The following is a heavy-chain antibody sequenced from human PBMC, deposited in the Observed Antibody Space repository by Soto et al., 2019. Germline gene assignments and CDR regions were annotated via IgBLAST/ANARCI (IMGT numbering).Heavy chain of an antibody. V-gene: IGHV3-11*01. Sequence: GGSLRLSCTASGFTFSDYYMSWIRQAPGKGLEWVSYISSSGSTIYYADSVKGRFTISRDNAKNSLYLQMNSLRAEDTAVYYCARPESNAAAVDYWGQGTLVTVSS. CDR1: GFTFSDYY. CDR3: ARPESNAAAVDY. D-gene: IGHD6-25*01. J-gene: IGHJ4*02. CDR2: ISSSGSTI.